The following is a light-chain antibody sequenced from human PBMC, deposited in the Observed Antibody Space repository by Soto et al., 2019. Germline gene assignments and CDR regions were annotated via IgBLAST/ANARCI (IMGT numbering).Light chain of an antibody. CDR1: QSIGSW. V-gene: IGKV1-5*01. CDR2: DAS. CDR3: QQYKKYST. Sequence: IQMPQSPSTLSASVGDRFTISCRASQSIGSWLAWYQQKPGEAPKLLIYDASGLERGVPSRFSGSGSGTECTLTISSLQPDDFATYYCQQYKKYSTFGGGTKVDIK. J-gene: IGKJ4*01.